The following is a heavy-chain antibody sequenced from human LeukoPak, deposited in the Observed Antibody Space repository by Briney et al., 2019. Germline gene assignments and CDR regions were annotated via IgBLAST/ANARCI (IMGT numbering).Heavy chain of an antibody. CDR2: TRYDGSNE. CDR1: GFTFSSYD. D-gene: IGHD5-24*01. J-gene: IGHJ4*02. Sequence: GRSLRLSCAASGFTFSSYDMHWVRQAPGKGPEWVAITRYDGSNENYVDSVKGRFTISRDNSKKTLYLQMNSLRAEDTAVYYCARSRYNLDYWGQGTLVTVSS. V-gene: IGHV3-33*01. CDR3: ARSRYNLDY.